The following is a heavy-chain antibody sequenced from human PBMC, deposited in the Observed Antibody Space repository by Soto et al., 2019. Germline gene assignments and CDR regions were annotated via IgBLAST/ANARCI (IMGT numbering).Heavy chain of an antibody. CDR3: ARAMGRSYQWYGPGEYFQY. D-gene: IGHD2-15*01. J-gene: IGHJ1*01. V-gene: IGHV3-33*08. CDR1: GFTFSRYG. Sequence: QVQLVESGGGVVQPGRSLRLSCEGFGFTFSRYGMHWVRQAPGKGLEWVAVISYDGSNQYYGDSVKGRFTISRDDSKNKLYLQMNSLRGEDTAVYYCARAMGRSYQWYGPGEYFQYWGQGTLVSVSS. CDR2: ISYDGSNQ.